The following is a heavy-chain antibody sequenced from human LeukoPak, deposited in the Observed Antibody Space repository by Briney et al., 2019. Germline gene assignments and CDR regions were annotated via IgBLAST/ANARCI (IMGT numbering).Heavy chain of an antibody. CDR1: GFTFSSYS. V-gene: IGHV3-48*02. CDR3: ARDRSPASYYDSSVIPFDY. J-gene: IGHJ4*02. CDR2: ISSSSSTI. Sequence: PGGSLRLSCAASGFTFSSYSMNWVRQAPGEGLEWVSYISSSSSTIYYADSVKGRFTISRDNAKNSLYLQMNSLRDEDTAVYYCARDRSPASYYDSSVIPFDYWGQGTLVTVSS. D-gene: IGHD3-22*01.